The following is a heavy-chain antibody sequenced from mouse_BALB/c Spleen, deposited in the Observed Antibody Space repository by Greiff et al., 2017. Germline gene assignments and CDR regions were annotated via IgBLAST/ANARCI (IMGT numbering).Heavy chain of an antibody. D-gene: IGHD1-1*01. CDR1: GYSITSDYA. V-gene: IGHV3-2*02. CDR2: ISYSGST. Sequence: EVQLQQSGPGLVKPSQSLSLTCTVTGYSITSDYAWNWIRQFPGNKLEWMGYISYSGSTSYNPSLKSRISITRDTSKNQFFLQLNSVTTEDTATYYCAIDYGYWYFDVWGAGTTVTVSS. CDR3: AIDYGYWYFDV. J-gene: IGHJ1*01.